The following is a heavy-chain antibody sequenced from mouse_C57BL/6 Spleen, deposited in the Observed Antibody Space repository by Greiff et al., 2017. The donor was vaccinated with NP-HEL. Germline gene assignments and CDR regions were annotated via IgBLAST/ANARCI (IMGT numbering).Heavy chain of an antibody. CDR3: ARWGENDDYDGSMDY. CDR2: IDPSDSET. J-gene: IGHJ4*01. CDR1: GYTFTSYW. V-gene: IGHV1-52*01. Sequence: QVQLQQPGAELVRPGSSVKLSCKASGYTFTSYWMHWVKQRPIQGLEWIGNIDPSDSETHYNQKFKDKATLTVDKSSSTAYMQLSSLTSEDSAVYDCARWGENDDYDGSMDYWGQGTSVTVSA. D-gene: IGHD2-4*01.